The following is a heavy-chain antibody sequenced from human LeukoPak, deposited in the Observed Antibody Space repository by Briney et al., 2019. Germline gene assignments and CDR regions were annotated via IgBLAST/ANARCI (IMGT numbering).Heavy chain of an antibody. CDR1: GGSFSSYA. CDR3: ARGSASNWPVDY. J-gene: IGHJ4*02. D-gene: IGHD6-13*01. V-gene: IGHV1-69*01. Sequence: SVKVSCKASGGSFSSYAISWVRQAPGLGLEWMGGIVPVFGTPNYAQKFQGRLMIIADDSSSTAYMELRSLTSDDTAVYYCARGSASNWPVDYWGQGTLVTVS. CDR2: IVPVFGTP.